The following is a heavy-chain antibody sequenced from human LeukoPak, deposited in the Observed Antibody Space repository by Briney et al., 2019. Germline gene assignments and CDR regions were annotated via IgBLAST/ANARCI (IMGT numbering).Heavy chain of an antibody. D-gene: IGHD5-12*01. J-gene: IGHJ4*02. CDR1: GFTFSSYW. CDR3: AKARGYSGYGHFDY. CDR2: INSDGSST. Sequence: GGSLRLSCAASGFTFSSYWVHWVRQAPGKGLVWVSRINSDGSSTSYADSVKGRFTISRDNSKNTLYLQMNSLRAEDTAVYYCAKARGYSGYGHFDYWGQGTLVTVSS. V-gene: IGHV3-74*01.